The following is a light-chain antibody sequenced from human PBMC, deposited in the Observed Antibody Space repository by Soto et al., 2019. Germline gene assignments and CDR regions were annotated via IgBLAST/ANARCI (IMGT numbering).Light chain of an antibody. CDR3: SSYAGSNNVV. CDR1: SSDVGGYNY. J-gene: IGLJ2*01. V-gene: IGLV2-8*01. CDR2: EVS. Sequence: QSVLTQPPSASGSPGQSVTISCTGTSSDVGGYNYVSWYQQHPGKAPKVIIYEVSKRPSGVPDRFSGSKSGNTASLAVSGLQAEDETDYYCSSYAGSNNVVFGGGTKLTVL.